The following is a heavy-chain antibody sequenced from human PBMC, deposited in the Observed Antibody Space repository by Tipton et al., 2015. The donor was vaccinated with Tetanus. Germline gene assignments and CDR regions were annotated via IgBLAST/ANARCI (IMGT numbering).Heavy chain of an antibody. J-gene: IGHJ4*02. CDR1: GDSISSGGYY. V-gene: IGHV4-31*03. CDR3: ARIHDFLSGHFDF. Sequence: TLSLTCTVAGDSISSGGYYWNWVRQNPGKGLEWLGYIFSGGTTFYSPSLKSRVTVSADPSRNQFSLKLSSVTAADTAVYYCARIHDFLSGHFDFWGQGTLVAVSS. D-gene: IGHD3-3*01. CDR2: IFSGGTT.